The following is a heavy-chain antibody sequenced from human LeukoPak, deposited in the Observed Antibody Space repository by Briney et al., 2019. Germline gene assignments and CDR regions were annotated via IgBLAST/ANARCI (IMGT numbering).Heavy chain of an antibody. CDR3: ARALVGAILHAFDI. V-gene: IGHV3-21*04. J-gene: IGHJ3*02. Sequence: GGSLRLSCAASGFTFSSYSMNWVRQAPGKGLEWVSSISSSSSYIYYADSVKGRFTISRDNSKNTLYLQMNSLRAEDTAVFYCARALVGAILHAFDIWGQGTMVTVSS. CDR1: GFTFSSYS. D-gene: IGHD1-26*01. CDR2: ISSSSSYI.